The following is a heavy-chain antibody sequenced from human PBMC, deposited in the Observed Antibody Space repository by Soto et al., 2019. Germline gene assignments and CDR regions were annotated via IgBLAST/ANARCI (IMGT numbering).Heavy chain of an antibody. V-gene: IGHV3-21*01. D-gene: IGHD3-22*01. CDR2: IGSRTSDI. J-gene: IGHJ3*02. CDR3: VRDYYDTSGYPNTFDM. Sequence: GGSLRLSCAASGFTLSRHTMNWVRQAPGKGLEWVSFIGSRTSDIYYADSVKGRFTISRDNAKNSLYLDLTRLRAEDTAVYFCVRDYYDTSGYPNTFDMWGQGTLVTV. CDR1: GFTLSRHT.